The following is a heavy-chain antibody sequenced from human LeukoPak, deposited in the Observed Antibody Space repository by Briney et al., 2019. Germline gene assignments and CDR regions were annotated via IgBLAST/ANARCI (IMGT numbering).Heavy chain of an antibody. CDR2: IKPSSGAT. CDR1: GCTFTGDQ. CDR3: ARKSAGFLTA. Sequence: ASVKVSCKASGCTFTGDQIYWLGQAPGQGLEWVGWIKPSSGATLYEQKFQGRVTMTRDKSISSAYMELSSLRSDDTAVYYCARKSAGFLTAWGQGTLVTVSS. D-gene: IGHD2/OR15-2a*01. J-gene: IGHJ5*02. V-gene: IGHV1-2*02.